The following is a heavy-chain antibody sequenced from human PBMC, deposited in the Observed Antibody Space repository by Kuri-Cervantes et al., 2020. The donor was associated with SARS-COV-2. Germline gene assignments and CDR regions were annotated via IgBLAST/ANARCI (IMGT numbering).Heavy chain of an antibody. CDR3: AKRAGIYSYSSSWFDY. CDR1: GFTFSSYG. V-gene: IGHV3-30*02. D-gene: IGHD6-13*01. Sequence: GGSLRLSCAASGFTFSSYGMDWVRQAPGKGLEWVAFIRYDGSNKYYADSVKGRFTIYRDNSKNTLYLQMNSLRAEDTAVYYCAKRAGIYSYSSSWFDYWGQGTLVTVSS. CDR2: IRYDGSNK. J-gene: IGHJ4*02.